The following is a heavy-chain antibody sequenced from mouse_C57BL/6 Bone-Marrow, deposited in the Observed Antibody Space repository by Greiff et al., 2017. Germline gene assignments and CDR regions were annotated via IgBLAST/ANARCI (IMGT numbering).Heavy chain of an antibody. J-gene: IGHJ2*01. Sequence: EVKLMESGGDLVKPGGSLKLSCAASGFTFSSYGMSWVRQTPDKRLEWVATISSGGSYTYYPDSVKGRFTISRDNAKNTLYLQMSSLKSEDTSMYYCARRYGSSYKNFDYWGQGTTLTVSS. D-gene: IGHD1-1*01. CDR3: ARRYGSSYKNFDY. CDR1: GFTFSSYG. V-gene: IGHV5-6*02. CDR2: ISSGGSYT.